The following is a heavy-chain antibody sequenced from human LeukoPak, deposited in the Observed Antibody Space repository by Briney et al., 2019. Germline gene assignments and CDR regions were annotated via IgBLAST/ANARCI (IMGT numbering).Heavy chain of an antibody. D-gene: IGHD1-26*01. CDR3: ARGKSRGSHIDY. CDR2: IYHSGST. J-gene: IGHJ4*02. CDR1: GYSISSGYY. V-gene: IGHV4-38-2*02. Sequence: SETLSLTCTVSGYSISSGYYWGWIRQPPGKGLEWIRSIYHSGSTYYNPSLKSRVTISVDTSKNQFSLKLRSVTAADTAVYYCARGKSRGSHIDYWGQGTLVTVSS.